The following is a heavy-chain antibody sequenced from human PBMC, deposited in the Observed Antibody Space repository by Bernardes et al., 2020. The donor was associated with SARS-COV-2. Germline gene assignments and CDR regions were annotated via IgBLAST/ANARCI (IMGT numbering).Heavy chain of an antibody. V-gene: IGHV3-7*01. CDR3: AREYSSGFDY. J-gene: IGHJ4*02. Sequence: GGSLRLSCAASVFTFSSYWMSWVRQAPGKGLEWVANIKQDGSEKYYVDSVKGRFTISRDNAKNSLYLQMNSLRAEDTAVYYCAREYSSGFDYWGQGTLVTVSS. CDR2: IKQDGSEK. CDR1: VFTFSSYW. D-gene: IGHD6-19*01.